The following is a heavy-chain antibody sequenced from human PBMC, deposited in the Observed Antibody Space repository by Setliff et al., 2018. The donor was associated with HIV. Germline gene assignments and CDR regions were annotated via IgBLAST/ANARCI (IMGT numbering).Heavy chain of an antibody. CDR3: YVRFNTVDY. V-gene: IGHV1-69*13. CDR1: GDTFSSYA. J-gene: IGHJ4*01. Sequence: SVKVSCKASGDTFSSYAISWVRQAPGQGLEWMGGISPISGTANYAQKFQGRVTMTADASTSTAYMELSSLRSEDTAVCYCYVRFNTVDYWGKGTMVTVSS. D-gene: IGHD3-16*01. CDR2: ISPISGTA.